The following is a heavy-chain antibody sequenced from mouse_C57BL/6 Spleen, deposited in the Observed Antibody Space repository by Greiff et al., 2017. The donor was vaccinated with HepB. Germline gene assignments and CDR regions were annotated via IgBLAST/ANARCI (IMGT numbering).Heavy chain of an antibody. D-gene: IGHD3-2*02. CDR3: ASQTAQARGFAY. V-gene: IGHV1-74*01. CDR2: IHPSDSDT. J-gene: IGHJ3*01. Sequence: QVQLQQPGAELVKPGASVKVSCKASGYTFTSYWMHWVKQRPGQGLEWIGRIHPSDSDTNYNQKFKGKATLTVDKSSSTAYMQISSLTSEDSAVYYCASQTAQARGFAYWGQGTLVTVSA. CDR1: GYTFTSYW.